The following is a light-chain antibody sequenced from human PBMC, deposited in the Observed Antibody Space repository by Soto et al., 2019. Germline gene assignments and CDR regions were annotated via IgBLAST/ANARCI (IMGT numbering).Light chain of an antibody. J-gene: IGKJ1*01. CDR3: QQYNNWPPWT. V-gene: IGKV3-15*01. Sequence: EIVMTQSPATLSVSPGESATLSCRASQSISSNLAWYQQKPGQAPRLLIYGASNRATGIPARFSGSGSGTEFTLAISSLQSEDFAVYYCQQYNNWPPWTFGQGTKVDIK. CDR1: QSISSN. CDR2: GAS.